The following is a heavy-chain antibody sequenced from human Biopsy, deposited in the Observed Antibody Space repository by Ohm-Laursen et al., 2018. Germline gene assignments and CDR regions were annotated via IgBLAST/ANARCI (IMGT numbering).Heavy chain of an antibody. CDR3: AKPADSYGSEFYFDY. Sequence: GSLRLSCAASGFTFSSYAMTWVRQAPGKELEWVSVINTSGGSTHYAVSVKGRFTISRDNSKNTLYLRMNSLRAEDTAVHYCAKPADSYGSEFYFDYWGQGTLVTVSS. V-gene: IGHV3-23*01. D-gene: IGHD4-17*01. J-gene: IGHJ4*02. CDR2: INTSGGST. CDR1: GFTFSSYA.